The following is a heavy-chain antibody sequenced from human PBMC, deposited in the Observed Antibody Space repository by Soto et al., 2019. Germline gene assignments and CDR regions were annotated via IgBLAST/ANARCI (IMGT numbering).Heavy chain of an antibody. CDR1: GFTFNTYA. Sequence: EVQLLESGGGLVQPGGSLRLSCAASGFTFNTYAMSWVRQAPGKGLEWVSAISGSGGSTHYADSVKGRFTISRDNSKNTLFLQMNSLRAEDTAVYYCASLGVGDWANYYYYYGMDVWGQGTTVTVSS. V-gene: IGHV3-23*01. D-gene: IGHD2-21*02. J-gene: IGHJ6*02. CDR2: ISGSGGST. CDR3: ASLGVGDWANYYYYYGMDV.